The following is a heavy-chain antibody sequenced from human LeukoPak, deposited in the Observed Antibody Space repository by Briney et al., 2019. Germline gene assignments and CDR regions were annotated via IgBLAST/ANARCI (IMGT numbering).Heavy chain of an antibody. CDR1: GGTFSSYA. Sequence: SVKVSCKASGGTFSSYAIGWVRQAPGQGLEWMGGIIPIFGTANYAQKFQGRVTITADESTSTAYMELSSLRSEDTAVYYCARAGASTTVNDAFDIWGQGTMVTVSS. V-gene: IGHV1-69*13. D-gene: IGHD4-11*01. CDR2: IIPIFGTA. CDR3: ARAGASTTVNDAFDI. J-gene: IGHJ3*02.